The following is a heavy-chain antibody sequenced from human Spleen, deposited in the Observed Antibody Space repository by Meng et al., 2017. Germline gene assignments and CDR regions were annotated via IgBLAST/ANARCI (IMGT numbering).Heavy chain of an antibody. CDR1: GGSFSDYY. V-gene: IGHV4-34*01. J-gene: IGHJ4*02. Sequence: QVQLHQRGERMCNPSDTLSLPCVVSGGSFSDYYWSWIRQPPGKGLEWIGEINHSGSTNYNPSLESRATISVDTSQNNLSLKLSSVTAADSAVYYCARGPTTMAHDFDYWGQGTLATVSS. D-gene: IGHD4-11*01. CDR3: ARGPTTMAHDFDY. CDR2: INHSGST.